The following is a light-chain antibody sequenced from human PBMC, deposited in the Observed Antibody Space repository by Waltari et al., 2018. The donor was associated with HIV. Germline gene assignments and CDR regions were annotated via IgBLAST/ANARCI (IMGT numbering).Light chain of an antibody. J-gene: IGKJ5*01. Sequence: DIQMTQPSSSLSPSVGGSVTITCRASPSINSYSNWYQQKPGKAPKLLIYGTSSLQSVVPSRVSGSGSGTDFTRTRSSLQPEDFAIYYGQQSYSTPITFGPGTRLEIK. V-gene: IGKV1-39*01. CDR2: GTS. CDR1: PSINSY. CDR3: QQSYSTPIT.